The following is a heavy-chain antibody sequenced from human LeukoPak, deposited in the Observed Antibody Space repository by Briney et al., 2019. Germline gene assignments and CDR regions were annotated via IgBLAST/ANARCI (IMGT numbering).Heavy chain of an antibody. CDR2: INYSGTT. CDR3: ARVDIAVVPSTTFDY. V-gene: IGHV4-39*01. Sequence: SETLSLTCSVSGASISSRSYYWGWIRQPPGKGLEWIGSINYSGTTYYNPSLKSRVTISVDTSKNQFSLRLSSVTAADTAVYYCARVDIAVVPSTTFDYWGQGTLVTASS. D-gene: IGHD2-2*01. J-gene: IGHJ4*02. CDR1: GASISSRSYY.